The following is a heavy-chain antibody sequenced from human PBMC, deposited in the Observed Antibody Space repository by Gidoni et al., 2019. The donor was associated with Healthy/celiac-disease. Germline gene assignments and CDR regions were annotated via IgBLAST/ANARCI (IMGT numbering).Heavy chain of an antibody. CDR3: ARDDGGPVRN. V-gene: IGHV3-33*01. CDR1: GFTFSTYG. Sequence: QVQLVESGGGVVQPGRSLRLSCAASGFTFSTYGMPWVRQAPGKGLEWVALIWYDGSNTYYADSVKCRFTISRDNSKNTLYLQMNSLRAEDTAVYYCARDDGGPVRNWGQGTLVTVSS. CDR2: IWYDGSNT. D-gene: IGHD2-15*01. J-gene: IGHJ1*01.